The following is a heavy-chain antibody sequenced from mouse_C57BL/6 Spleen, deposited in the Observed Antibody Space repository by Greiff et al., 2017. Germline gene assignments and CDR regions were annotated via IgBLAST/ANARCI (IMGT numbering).Heavy chain of an antibody. V-gene: IGHV1-12*01. Sequence: LQESGAELVRPGASVKMSCKASGYTFTSYNMHWVKQTPRQGLEWIGAIYPGNGDTSYNQKFKGKATLTVDKSSSTAYMQLSSLTSEDSAVYFCARGYYYGSSYAMDYWGQGTSVTVSS. D-gene: IGHD1-1*01. CDR1: GYTFTSYN. CDR3: ARGYYYGSSYAMDY. J-gene: IGHJ4*01. CDR2: IYPGNGDT.